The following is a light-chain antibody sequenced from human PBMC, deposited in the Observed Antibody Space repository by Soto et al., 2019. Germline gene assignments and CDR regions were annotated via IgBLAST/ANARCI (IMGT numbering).Light chain of an antibody. J-gene: IGLJ1*01. CDR1: NTDLGVYGY. V-gene: IGLV2-14*01. CDR2: DVN. Sequence: QSVLAQPASVSGSFGQSITISCSGPNTDLGVYGYVSWYQHHPGKAPKLLIYDVNNRPSGTSDRFSGSKSGDTASLTISGLQAEDEADYFCFSKISGFVYGFGTGTKVTVL. CDR3: FSKISGFVYG.